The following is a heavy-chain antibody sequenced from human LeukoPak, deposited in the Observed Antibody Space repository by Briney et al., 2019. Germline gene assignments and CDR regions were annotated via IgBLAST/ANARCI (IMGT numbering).Heavy chain of an antibody. V-gene: IGHV3-23*01. CDR1: GFTFSSFT. J-gene: IGHJ4*02. D-gene: IGHD5-12*01. CDR2: ISDGSRDT. Sequence: GGSLRLSCATSGFTFSSFTMNWVRQAPGKGLEWVSTISDGSRDTHYAGSVKGRFTIPRDDPQNIVYLQMDSLRAEDTALYYCTTRLRNHFDYWGQGTQVTVSS. CDR3: TTRLRNHFDY.